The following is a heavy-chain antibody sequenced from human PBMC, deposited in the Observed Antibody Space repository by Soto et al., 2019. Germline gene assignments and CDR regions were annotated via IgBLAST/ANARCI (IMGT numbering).Heavy chain of an antibody. V-gene: IGHV4-39*01. CDR1: GGSISSRNYY. J-gene: IGHJ6*02. D-gene: IGHD3-22*01. CDR2: IYYSGST. Sequence: SETLSLTCTVSGGSISSRNYYWGWIRQPPGKGLEWIGTIYYSGSTYYNPSLKSRVTISVDTSKNQFSLKLTSVTATDTAVYFCARRADSSGYTPYHYGMDVWGQGTTVTVS. CDR3: ARRADSSGYTPYHYGMDV.